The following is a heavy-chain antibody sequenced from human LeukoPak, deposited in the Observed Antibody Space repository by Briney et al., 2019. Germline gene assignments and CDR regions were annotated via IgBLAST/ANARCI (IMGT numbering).Heavy chain of an antibody. V-gene: IGHV3-7*04. CDR2: IKQDGSET. CDR3: ARVSAIWSGYYRDY. D-gene: IGHD3-3*01. J-gene: IGHJ4*02. Sequence: PGGSLRLSCAASGFTFSSYWLSWVRQAPGKGLEWVANIKQDGSETYYVDSVKGRFIVSRDNAKNSLYLHMSSLRADDTAVYYCARVSAIWSGYYRDYWGQGTLVTVSS. CDR1: GFTFSSYW.